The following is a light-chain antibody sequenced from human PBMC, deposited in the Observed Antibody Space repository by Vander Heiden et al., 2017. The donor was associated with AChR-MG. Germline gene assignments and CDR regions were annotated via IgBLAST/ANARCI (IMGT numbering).Light chain of an antibody. CDR1: ANDVGAYNY. CDR2: HVN. V-gene: IGLV2-14*03. J-gene: IGLJ1*01. Sequence: QSALTQPASVSGSPGQSIAVSCTGSANDVGAYNYVSWYQQHPGKAPKLMIHHVNDRPSVVSIRFSGSKSGNTASLTISGLQPEDEADYYCCSYTHSGTYVFGTGTQVTVL. CDR3: CSYTHSGTYV.